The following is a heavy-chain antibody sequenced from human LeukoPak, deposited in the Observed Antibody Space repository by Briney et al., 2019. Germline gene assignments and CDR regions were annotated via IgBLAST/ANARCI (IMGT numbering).Heavy chain of an antibody. CDR1: GFTFSSYW. CDR3: ARDRGSYSDY. CDR2: VNTDGSTP. Sequence: QTGGSLRLSCAASGFTFSSYWMHWVRQAPGEGLVWVSRVNTDGSTPTYADSVKGRFTISRDNAKNTLYLQMDSLRAEDTAFYYCARDRGSYSDYWGKGTLVTVSS. D-gene: IGHD3-16*01. V-gene: IGHV3-74*01. J-gene: IGHJ4*02.